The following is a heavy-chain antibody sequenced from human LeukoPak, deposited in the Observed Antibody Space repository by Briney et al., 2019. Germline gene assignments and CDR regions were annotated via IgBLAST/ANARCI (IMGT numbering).Heavy chain of an antibody. CDR1: GFTFSSYG. Sequence: GGSLRLSCAASGFTFSSYGMHWVRQAPGKGLEWVAVISYDGSNKYYADSVKGRFTISRDNSKNTLYLQMNSLRAEDTAVYYCARGRGDFWSGYWLGYYFDYWGQGTLVTVSS. V-gene: IGHV3-30*03. J-gene: IGHJ4*02. CDR3: ARGRGDFWSGYWLGYYFDY. D-gene: IGHD3-3*01. CDR2: ISYDGSNK.